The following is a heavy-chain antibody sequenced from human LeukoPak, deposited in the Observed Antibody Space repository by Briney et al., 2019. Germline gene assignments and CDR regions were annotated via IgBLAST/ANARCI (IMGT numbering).Heavy chain of an antibody. CDR1: GFTFSSYS. CDR2: ISSSSSTI. Sequence: GGSLRLSCAASGFTFSSYSMNWVRQAPGKGLEWVSYISSSSSTIYYADSVKGRFTIARDNAKNSLYLQMNSLRAEDTAVYYCARDRIIGYCSSTSCPGFWFDPWGQGTLVTVSS. V-gene: IGHV3-48*04. CDR3: ARDRIIGYCSSTSCPGFWFDP. J-gene: IGHJ5*02. D-gene: IGHD2-2*01.